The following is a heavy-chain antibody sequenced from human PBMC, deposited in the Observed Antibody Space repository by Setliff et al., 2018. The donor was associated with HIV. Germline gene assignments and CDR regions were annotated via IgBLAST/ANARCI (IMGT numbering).Heavy chain of an antibody. V-gene: IGHV4-31*03. CDR2: IYYSETT. Sequence: ASETLSLTCTVSGGSISSGGYYWSWIRQHPGKGLEWIGYIYYSETTYYNPSLKSRVTISVDKSKNHFSLKLTSVAAADTAVYYCARDQGYSYGSGPFHSWGQGTMVT. J-gene: IGHJ3*02. D-gene: IGHD5-18*01. CDR3: ARDQGYSYGSGPFHS. CDR1: GGSISSGGYY.